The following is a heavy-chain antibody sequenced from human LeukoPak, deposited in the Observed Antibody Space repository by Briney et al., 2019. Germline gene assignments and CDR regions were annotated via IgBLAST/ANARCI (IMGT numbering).Heavy chain of an antibody. CDR1: GFSFSNYA. CDR3: ARETTTLTTLVGLGY. CDR2: VSESGDFT. D-gene: IGHD4-17*01. J-gene: IGHJ4*02. Sequence: GGSLRLSCAASGFSFSNYAMTWVRQAPGKGLQWVSTVSESGDFTYYADSVKGRFTISRDNSQKTLYLQMNSLRAEDTALYYCARETTTLTTLVGLGYWGQGTLVTVSS. V-gene: IGHV3-23*01.